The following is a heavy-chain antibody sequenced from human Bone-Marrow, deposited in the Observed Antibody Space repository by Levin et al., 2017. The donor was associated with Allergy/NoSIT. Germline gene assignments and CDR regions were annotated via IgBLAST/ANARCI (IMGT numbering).Heavy chain of an antibody. CDR1: GGSFSGYY. CDR3: ARIAAAATYYFDY. V-gene: IGHV4-34*01. J-gene: IGHJ4*02. Sequence: SQTLSLTCAVYGGSFSGYYWSWIRQPPGKGLEWIGEINHSGSTNYNPSLKSRVTISVDTSKNQFSLKLSSVTAAYTAVYYCARIAAAATYYFDYWGQGTLVTVSS. D-gene: IGHD6-13*01. CDR2: INHSGST.